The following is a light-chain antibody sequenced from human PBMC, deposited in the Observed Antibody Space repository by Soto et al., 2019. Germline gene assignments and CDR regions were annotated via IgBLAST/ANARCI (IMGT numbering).Light chain of an antibody. J-gene: IGKJ1*01. CDR2: AAS. CDR1: QVITND. V-gene: IGKV1-17*01. Sequence: IQMTQSPSSLSASVGDRLSITCRASQVITNDLGWYQQKPGKAPKRLIYAASTLQSGVPSRFSGSGSGTEFTLTISSLQPEDVATYYCQHYNSYSEAFGQGTTVDIK. CDR3: QHYNSYSEA.